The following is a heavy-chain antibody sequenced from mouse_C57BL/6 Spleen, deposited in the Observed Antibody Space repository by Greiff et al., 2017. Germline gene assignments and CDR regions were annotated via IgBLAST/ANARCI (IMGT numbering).Heavy chain of an antibody. CDR1: GYTFTSYW. J-gene: IGHJ1*03. V-gene: IGHV1-59*01. CDR2: IDPSDSYT. CDR3: ARGARDWYFDV. Sequence: VQLQQPGAELVRPGTSVKLSCKASGYTFTSYWMHWVKQRPGQGLEWIGVIDPSDSYTNYTQKFKGKATLTVDTSSSTAYMQLSSLTSEDSAVYYCARGARDWYFDVWGTGTTVTVSA.